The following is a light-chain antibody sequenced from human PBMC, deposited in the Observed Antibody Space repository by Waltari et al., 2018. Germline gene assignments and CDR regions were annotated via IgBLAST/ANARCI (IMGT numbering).Light chain of an antibody. Sequence: QSALPQPASVSGSPGQSITISCTGTSSDVGNYKLVSWYQQHPGKAPKLMIYAVSKRPSGVSDRFSGSKSGDMASLTISGLQPEDEAEYFCASYAGSSKGVFGGGTKVTVL. CDR1: SSDVGNYKL. CDR2: AVS. V-gene: IGLV2-23*02. CDR3: ASYAGSSKGV. J-gene: IGLJ2*01.